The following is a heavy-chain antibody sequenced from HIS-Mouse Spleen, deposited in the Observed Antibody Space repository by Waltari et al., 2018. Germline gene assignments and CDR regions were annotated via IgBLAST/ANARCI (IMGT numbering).Heavy chain of an antibody. CDR3: ARGPPPGTPLDY. V-gene: IGHV1-8*01. Sequence: QVQLVQSGAAVKKPGASVKGSCQASGYTFTSYDINWVRQATGQGLEWMGWMNPNSGNTGYAQKFQGRVTMTRNTSISTAYMELSSLRSEDTAVYYCARGPPPGTPLDYWGQGTLVTVSS. CDR2: MNPNSGNT. D-gene: IGHD1-1*01. CDR1: GYTFTSYD. J-gene: IGHJ4*02.